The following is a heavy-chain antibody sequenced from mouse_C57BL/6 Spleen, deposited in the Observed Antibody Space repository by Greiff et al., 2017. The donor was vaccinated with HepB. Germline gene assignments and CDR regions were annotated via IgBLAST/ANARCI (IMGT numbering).Heavy chain of an antibody. CDR3: ARDYYGSSPWEDY. CDR1: GYSFTSYY. Sequence: QVQLKQSGPELVKPGASVKISCKASGYSFTSYYIHWVKQRPGQGLEWIGWIYPGSGNTKYNEKFKGKATLTADTSSSTAYMQLSSLTSEDSAVYYCARDYYGSSPWEDYWGQGTSVTVSS. D-gene: IGHD1-1*01. V-gene: IGHV1-66*01. CDR2: IYPGSGNT. J-gene: IGHJ4*01.